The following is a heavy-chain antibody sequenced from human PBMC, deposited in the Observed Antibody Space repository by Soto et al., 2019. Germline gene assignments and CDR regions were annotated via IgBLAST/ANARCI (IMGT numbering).Heavy chain of an antibody. CDR2: ISYTGNT. V-gene: IGHV4-31*03. D-gene: IGHD3-22*01. CDR3: ASLPRSGSYSWYYFDY. CDR1: SVSISSSGYF. J-gene: IGHJ4*02. Sequence: SETLSLTCTVSSVSISSSGYFWSWIRQHPGKGLEWLGYISYTGNTYYSPSLRSRVTMSLDTSKNQFSLKLSSVTAADTAVYYCASLPRSGSYSWYYFDYWGQGTLVTVSS.